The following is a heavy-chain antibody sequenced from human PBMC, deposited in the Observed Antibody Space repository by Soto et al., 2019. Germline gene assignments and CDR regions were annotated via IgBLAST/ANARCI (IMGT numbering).Heavy chain of an antibody. CDR3: ARHLAALADV. CDR1: GYSFTSYW. V-gene: IGHV5-10-1*01. J-gene: IGHJ6*02. Sequence: GESLKISCKGSGYSFTSYWISWVRQMPGKGLEWMGRIDPSDSYTNYSPSFQGHVTISAGKSTSTAYLQWSSLKASDTAMYYCARHLAALADVWGQGTTVTVSS. D-gene: IGHD6-6*01. CDR2: IDPSDSYT.